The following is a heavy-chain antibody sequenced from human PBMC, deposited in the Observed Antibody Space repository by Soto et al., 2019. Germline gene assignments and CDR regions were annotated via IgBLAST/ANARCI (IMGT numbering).Heavy chain of an antibody. CDR1: GYTFTSCG. Sequence: QVQLMQSGPEVKKPGASVKVSCKASGYTFTSCGITWVRQAPGQGLEWIGWISVYNGNTHYAESLQGRVTLNTDTSKSTAYMELRSLTSDDTAMYYCARDPQYSGSLSGGGDAFDIWGQGTMVTVSS. D-gene: IGHD1-26*01. V-gene: IGHV1-18*01. CDR2: ISVYNGNT. CDR3: ARDPQYSGSLSGGGDAFDI. J-gene: IGHJ3*02.